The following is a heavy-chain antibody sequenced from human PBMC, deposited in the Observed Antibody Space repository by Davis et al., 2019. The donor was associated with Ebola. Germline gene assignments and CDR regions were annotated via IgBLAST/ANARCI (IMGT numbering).Heavy chain of an antibody. CDR1: GGSISSSNW. Sequence: PSETLSLTCAVSGGSISSSNWWSWVRQPPGKGLEWIGYIYYSGSTYYNPSLKSRVTISVDTSKNQFSLKLSSVTAADTAVYYCAREGGSSTYYGMDVWGQGTTVTVSS. CDR3: AREGGSSTYYGMDV. D-gene: IGHD6-13*01. J-gene: IGHJ6*02. V-gene: IGHV4-4*02. CDR2: IYYSGST.